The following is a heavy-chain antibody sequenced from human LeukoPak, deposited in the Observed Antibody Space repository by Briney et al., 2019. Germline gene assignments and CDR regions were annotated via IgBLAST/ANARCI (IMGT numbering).Heavy chain of an antibody. V-gene: IGHV3-23*01. Sequence: GGSLRLSCAASGFTFSSYAMSWVRQAPGKGLEWVSTITSSGDTTYYADSVKGRFTISRDNSKNTLYLQMNSLRAEDTAVYYCAKVHDYGDYPVNYGMDVWGQGTTVTVSS. CDR3: AKVHDYGDYPVNYGMDV. J-gene: IGHJ6*02. CDR1: GFTFSSYA. D-gene: IGHD4-17*01. CDR2: ITSSGDTT.